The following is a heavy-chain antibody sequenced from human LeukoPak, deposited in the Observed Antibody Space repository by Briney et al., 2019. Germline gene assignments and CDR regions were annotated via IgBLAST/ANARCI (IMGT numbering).Heavy chain of an antibody. CDR2: IYYSGST. V-gene: IGHV4-31*03. Sequence: SETLSLTCTVSGGSISSGGYYWSWIRQHPGKGLEWIGYIYYSGSTYYNPSLKSRVTISVDTSKNQFSLKLSSVTAADTAVYYCARDSFGESRYYGMDVWGQGATVTVSS. CDR1: GGSISSGGYY. J-gene: IGHJ6*02. D-gene: IGHD3-10*01. CDR3: ARDSFGESRYYGMDV.